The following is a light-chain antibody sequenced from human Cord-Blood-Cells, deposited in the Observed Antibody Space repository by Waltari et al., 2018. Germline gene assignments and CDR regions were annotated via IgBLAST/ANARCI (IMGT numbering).Light chain of an antibody. J-gene: IGKJ2*01. CDR2: AAS. CDR1: QSISSY. Sequence: DIQMTQSPSSLSASVGDRVTITCRASQSISSYLNWYQQNPGKAPKLLIYAASSLQSGVPLRFSGSGSGTDFTLTISSLQPEDFATYYCQQSYSTPYTFGQGTKLEIK. CDR3: QQSYSTPYT. V-gene: IGKV1-39*01.